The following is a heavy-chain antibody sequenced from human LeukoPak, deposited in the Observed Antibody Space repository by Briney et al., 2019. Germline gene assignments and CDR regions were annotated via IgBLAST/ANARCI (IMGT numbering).Heavy chain of an antibody. D-gene: IGHD2-2*01. V-gene: IGHV3-23*01. J-gene: IGHJ6*02. Sequence: GGSLRLSCAASGFTFSSYAMSWVRQAPGKGLEWVSAISGSGGSTYYADSVKGRFTISRDNSKNTLYLQMNSLRAGDTAVYYCARGPHCTTTTCYPYAMDVWGQGTTVTVSS. CDR1: GFTFSSYA. CDR2: ISGSGGST. CDR3: ARGPHCTTTTCYPYAMDV.